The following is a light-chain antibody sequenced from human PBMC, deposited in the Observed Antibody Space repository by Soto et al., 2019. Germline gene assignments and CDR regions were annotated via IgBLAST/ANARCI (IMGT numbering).Light chain of an antibody. CDR2: DAS. CDR3: QQYNNWPPWT. Sequence: EVVMTQSPTTLSVSPGESATLSCRASQSVDTNVAWYQQKPGQAPRLVMFDASTRATGIPARFTGSGSGTEFTLTITTLQYEDFAVYHCQQYNNWPPWTFGQGTKVEI. CDR1: QSVDTN. J-gene: IGKJ1*01. V-gene: IGKV3-15*01.